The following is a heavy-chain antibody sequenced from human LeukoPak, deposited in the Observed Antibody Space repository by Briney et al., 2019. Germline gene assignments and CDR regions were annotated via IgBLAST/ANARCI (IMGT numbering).Heavy chain of an antibody. CDR1: GGSISSSSYY. V-gene: IGHV4-39*07. CDR2: INHSGST. D-gene: IGHD2-21*01. CDR3: ARGYSFHY. Sequence: SETLSLTCTVSGGSISSSSYYWTWIRQPPGKGLEWIGEINHSGSTNYNPSLKSRVTISVDTSKNQFSLQLSAVIAADTAVYYSARGYSFHYWGQGTLVTVSS. J-gene: IGHJ4*02.